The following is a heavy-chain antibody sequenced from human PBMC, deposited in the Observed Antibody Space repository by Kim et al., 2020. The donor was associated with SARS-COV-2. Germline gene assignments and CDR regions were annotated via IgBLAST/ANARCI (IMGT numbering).Heavy chain of an antibody. CDR3: ARLGGYSSGFVNWFDP. V-gene: IGHV4-59*08. D-gene: IGHD6-19*01. J-gene: IGHJ5*02. CDR1: GGSISSYY. CDR2: IYYSGST. Sequence: SETLSLTCTVSGGSISSYYWSWIRQPPGKGLEWIGYIYYSGSTNYNPSLKSRVTISVDTSKNQFSLKLSSVTAADTAVYYCARLGGYSSGFVNWFDPWGQGTLVTVSS.